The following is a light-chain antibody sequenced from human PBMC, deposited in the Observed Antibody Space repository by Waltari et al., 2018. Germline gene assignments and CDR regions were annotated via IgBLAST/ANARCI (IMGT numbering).Light chain of an antibody. CDR3: SSYAGSNHLI. Sequence: QSALTQPPSASGSPGQSVTISCNGTSSDIGNYKYVSWYQQHPGKAPKLMIYEVNKRPSGVPDRFSASKSDNTASLIVSGLQPEDEADYYCSSYAGSNHLIFGGGTKLTVL. V-gene: IGLV2-8*01. CDR2: EVN. J-gene: IGLJ2*01. CDR1: SSDIGNYKY.